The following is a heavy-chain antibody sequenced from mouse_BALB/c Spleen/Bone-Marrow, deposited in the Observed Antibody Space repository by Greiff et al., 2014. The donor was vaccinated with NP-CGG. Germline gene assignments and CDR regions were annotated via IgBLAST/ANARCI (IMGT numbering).Heavy chain of an antibody. J-gene: IGHJ2*01. Sequence: EVQLQQSGPELVKPGASVKISCKASGYSFTGYFMNWVKQSHGKSLEWIGRINPYNGDTFNNQKFKGKATLTVDKSSSTAHMELLSLTSEDSAVYYCGVTYYYGSSDFDYWGQGITLTVSS. V-gene: IGHV1-37*01. CDR1: GYSFTGYF. D-gene: IGHD1-1*01. CDR3: GVTYYYGSSDFDY. CDR2: INPYNGDT.